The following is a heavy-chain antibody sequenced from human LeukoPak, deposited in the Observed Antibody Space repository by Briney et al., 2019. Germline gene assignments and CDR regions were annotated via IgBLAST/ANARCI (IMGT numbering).Heavy chain of an antibody. CDR2: ISGSGGST. D-gene: IGHD3-22*01. CDR1: GFTFSSYA. V-gene: IGHV3-23*01. J-gene: IGHJ4*02. CDR3: AKVTNYYYDSSGYYYEDY. Sequence: GGSLRLSCAASGFTFSSYAMSWVRQAPGKGLEWVSAISGSGGSTYYADSVKGRFTISRDNSKNTLYLQMNSLRAEDTAVYYCAKVTNYYYDSSGYYYEDYWGQGTLVTVSS.